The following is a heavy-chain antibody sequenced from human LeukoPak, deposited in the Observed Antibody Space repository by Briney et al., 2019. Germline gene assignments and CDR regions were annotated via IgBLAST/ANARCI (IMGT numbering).Heavy chain of an antibody. CDR1: GFTFSSYG. Sequence: PGRSLRLSCAASGFTFSSYGMHWVRQAPGKGLEWVAVIWYDGSNKYYTDSVKGRFTISRDNSKNTLYLQMNSLRAEDTAVYYCAKDFGWGLYYFDYWGQGTLVTVSS. J-gene: IGHJ4*02. V-gene: IGHV3-33*06. CDR2: IWYDGSNK. D-gene: IGHD7-27*01. CDR3: AKDFGWGLYYFDY.